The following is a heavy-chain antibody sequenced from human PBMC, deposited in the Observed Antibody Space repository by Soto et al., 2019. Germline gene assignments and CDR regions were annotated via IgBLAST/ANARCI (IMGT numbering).Heavy chain of an antibody. D-gene: IGHD3-22*01. CDR3: AKIGYNDWDFDY. J-gene: IGHJ4*02. V-gene: IGHV3-7*01. CDR2: INQDVSQK. CDR1: GFTFSRYW. Sequence: EVQLMESGGGLVQPGGSLRLSCAASGFTFSRYWMAWVRQAPGKGLEWVANINQDVSQKLYVDSVRGRFTISRDNAKNSVYLKINNLRADDTGVYYCAKIGYNDWDFDYWGQGPLVTVSS.